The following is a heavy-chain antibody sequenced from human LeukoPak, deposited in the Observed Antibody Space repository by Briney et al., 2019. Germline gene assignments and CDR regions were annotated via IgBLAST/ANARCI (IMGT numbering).Heavy chain of an antibody. J-gene: IGHJ4*02. V-gene: IGHV4-59*01. CDR2: IYYSGST. Sequence: SETLSLTCTVSGGSISSYYWSWIRQPPGKGLEWIGYIYYSGSTNYNPSLKSRVTISVDTSKNQFSLKLSSVTAADTAVYYCARGGATYSGSLYYFDSWGQGTLVTVSS. D-gene: IGHD1-26*01. CDR3: ARGGATYSGSLYYFDS. CDR1: GGSISSYY.